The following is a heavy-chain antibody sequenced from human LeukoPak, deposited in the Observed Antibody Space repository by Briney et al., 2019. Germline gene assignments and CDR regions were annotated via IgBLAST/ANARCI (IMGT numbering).Heavy chain of an antibody. J-gene: IGHJ4*02. CDR1: GYTFTNHD. CDR3: ARDPQIGYCIGGSCYRFDY. V-gene: IGHV1-8*03. Sequence: GASVKVYCKASGYTFTNHDINWVRQAAGQGLEWMGWMNPNSGNTGYAQKFQGGVTITRHTSINTAYMELSSLTSEDTAVYYGARDPQIGYCIGGSCYRFDYWGQGTLVTVSS. CDR2: MNPNSGNT. D-gene: IGHD2-15*01.